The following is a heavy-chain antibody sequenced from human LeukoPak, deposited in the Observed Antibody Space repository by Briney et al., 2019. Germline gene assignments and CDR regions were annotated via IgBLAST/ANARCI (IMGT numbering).Heavy chain of an antibody. V-gene: IGHV1-69*13. Sequence: ASVKVSCKASGGTFSSYAISWVRQAPGQGLEWMGGIIPIFGTANYAQKFQGRVTITADESTSTAYMELSSLRSEDTAVYYCATLVAPAATGYFDYWGQGTLVTVSS. CDR3: ATLVAPAATGYFDY. CDR1: GGTFSSYA. J-gene: IGHJ4*02. D-gene: IGHD2-2*01. CDR2: IIPIFGTA.